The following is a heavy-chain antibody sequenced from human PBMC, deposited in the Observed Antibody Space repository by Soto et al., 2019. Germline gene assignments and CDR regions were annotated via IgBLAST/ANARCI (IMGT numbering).Heavy chain of an antibody. D-gene: IGHD3-22*01. J-gene: IGHJ5*02. CDR1: GGSISSSSYY. CDR2: IYYSGST. V-gene: IGHV4-39*01. Sequence: XGTLSLTCTVSGGSISSSSYYGGWIRQPPGKGLEWIGSIYYSGSTYYNPSLKSRVTISVDTSKNQFSLKLSSVTAADTAVYYCARSSYYYDSSGYNVPTLRYNWFDPWGQGTLVTVSS. CDR3: ARSSYYYDSSGYNVPTLRYNWFDP.